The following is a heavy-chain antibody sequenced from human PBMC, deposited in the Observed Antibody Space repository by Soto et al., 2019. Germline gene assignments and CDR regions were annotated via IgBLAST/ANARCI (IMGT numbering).Heavy chain of an antibody. CDR2: MNSDAGII. CDR1: GYTFGNHW. Sequence: GGSLRLSFAVAGYTFGNHWMHWVRQAPWKGLEWVSRMNSDAGIINYADSVKGRFTVSRDNAKNILYLQMNSLRVEDTAVYYCATAEVDYWSPVTLVNVSS. J-gene: IGHJ4*02. CDR3: ATAEVDY. V-gene: IGHV3-74*01.